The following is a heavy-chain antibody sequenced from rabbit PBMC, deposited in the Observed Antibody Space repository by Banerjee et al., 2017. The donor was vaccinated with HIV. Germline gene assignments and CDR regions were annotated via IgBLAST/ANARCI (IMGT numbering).Heavy chain of an antibody. D-gene: IGHD4-2*01. Sequence: QSLEESGGDLVKPGASLTLTCTASGFSFSSSYYMCWVRQAPGKGLEWIACIYTSSGSTYYASWAKGRFPISKPSSTTVTLQMTSLTAADTASYFCARGGVYTGPDLDLWGQGTLVTVS. CDR2: IYTSSGST. CDR3: ARGGVYTGPDLDL. V-gene: IGHV1S40*01. J-gene: IGHJ4*01. CDR1: GFSFSSSYY.